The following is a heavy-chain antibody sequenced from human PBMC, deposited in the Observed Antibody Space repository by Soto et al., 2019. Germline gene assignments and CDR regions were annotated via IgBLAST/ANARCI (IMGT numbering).Heavy chain of an antibody. CDR1: GFSLSTSGVG. Sequence: QITLKESGPTLVKPTQTLTLTCTFSGFSLSTSGVGVGWIRQPPGKALEWLALIYWDDDKRYSPSLKSRLPFTKGTSKHQVVLTMTNMDPVDTATYYCAHSLIPNWGSRGAFDYWGQGTLVTVSS. CDR2: IYWDDDK. D-gene: IGHD7-27*01. J-gene: IGHJ4*02. CDR3: AHSLIPNWGSRGAFDY. V-gene: IGHV2-5*02.